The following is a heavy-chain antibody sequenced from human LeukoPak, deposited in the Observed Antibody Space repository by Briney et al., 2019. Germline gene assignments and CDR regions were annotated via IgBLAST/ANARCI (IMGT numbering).Heavy chain of an antibody. V-gene: IGHV3-21*01. J-gene: IGHJ4*02. CDR2: IRGSGSYI. CDR1: GFTFSSYA. D-gene: IGHD6-6*01. Sequence: GGSLRLSCAASGFTFSSYAMSWVRQAPGKGLEWVSAIRGSGSYIYYADSVKGRFTISRDNAKNSLYLQMNSLRAEDTAVYYCASGYQYSSSSGNYWGQGTLVTVSS. CDR3: ASGYQYSSSSGNY.